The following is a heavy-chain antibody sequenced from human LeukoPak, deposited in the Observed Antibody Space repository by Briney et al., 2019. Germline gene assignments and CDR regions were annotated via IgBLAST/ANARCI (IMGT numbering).Heavy chain of an antibody. D-gene: IGHD4-23*01. CDR1: GVSISSYY. Sequence: SETLSLTCTVSGVSISSYYWSWIRQPPGKGLEWVGYIYTSGSTNYNPSLKSRVTISVDTPKNQFSLKLSSVTAADTAVYYCARLGSTVVKGYNWFDHWGQGTLVTVSS. V-gene: IGHV4-4*09. CDR3: ARLGSTVVKGYNWFDH. CDR2: IYTSGST. J-gene: IGHJ5*02.